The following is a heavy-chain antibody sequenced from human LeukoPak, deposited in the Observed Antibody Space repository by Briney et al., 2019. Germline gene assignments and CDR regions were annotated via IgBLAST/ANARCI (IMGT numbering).Heavy chain of an antibody. CDR3: ARYARGGLRYLDY. J-gene: IGHJ4*02. Sequence: ASVKVSCRTSGFSFTYFFAGYYIHWVRQAPGQGLEWLGWMNTYSGTTDYAQRFQGRVYMTSDISTTTAYLELIGLRSDDTAVYYCARYARGGLRYLDYWGQGTLVSVSS. CDR2: MNTYSGTT. CDR1: GFSFTYFFAGYY. D-gene: IGHD3/OR15-3a*01. V-gene: IGHV1-2*02.